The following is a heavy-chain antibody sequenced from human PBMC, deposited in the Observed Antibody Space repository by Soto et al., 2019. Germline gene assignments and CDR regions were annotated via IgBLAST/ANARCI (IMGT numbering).Heavy chain of an antibody. Sequence: GESLKISCMGSGYKVSTWHNFTSYWIAWVRQMPGEGLEWMGIIYPGDSDTRYSPSFQGQVTISADKSINSVYLQWSSLKASDTATYYCASYSSGWYYFDYRGQRTLVTVSS. D-gene: IGHD6-19*01. CDR1: GYKVSTWHNFTSYW. V-gene: IGHV5-51*01. CDR2: IYPGDSDT. CDR3: ASYSSGWYYFDY. J-gene: IGHJ4*02.